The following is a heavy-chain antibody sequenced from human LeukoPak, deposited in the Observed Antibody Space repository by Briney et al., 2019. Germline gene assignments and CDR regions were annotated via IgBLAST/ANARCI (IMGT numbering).Heavy chain of an antibody. CDR3: ATKFVGATTLDY. D-gene: IGHD1-26*01. Sequence: GASVKVSCKASGGTFSSYAISRVRQAPGQGLEWMGRIIPIFGTANYAQKFQGRVTITTDESTSTAYMELSSLRSEDTAVYYCATKFVGATTLDYWGQGTLVTVSS. V-gene: IGHV1-69*05. CDR2: IIPIFGTA. J-gene: IGHJ4*02. CDR1: GGTFSSYA.